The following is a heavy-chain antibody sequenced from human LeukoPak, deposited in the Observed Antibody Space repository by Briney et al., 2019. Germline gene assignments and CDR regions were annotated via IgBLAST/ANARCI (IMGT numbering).Heavy chain of an antibody. J-gene: IGHJ5*02. CDR1: GYTFSGYY. CDR2: ISAYNGNT. CDR3: ARDVGYCSSTSCYARFDP. V-gene: IGHV1-18*04. D-gene: IGHD2-2*01. Sequence: ASVKVSCKASGYTFSGYYMHWVRQAPGQGLEWMGWISAYNGNTNYAQKLQGRVTMTTDTSTSTAYMELRSLRSDDTAVYYCARDVGYCSSTSCYARFDPWGQGTLVTVSS.